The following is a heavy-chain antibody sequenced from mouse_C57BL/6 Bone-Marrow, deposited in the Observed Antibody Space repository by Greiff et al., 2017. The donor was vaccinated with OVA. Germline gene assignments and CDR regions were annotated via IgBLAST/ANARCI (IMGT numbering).Heavy chain of an antibody. V-gene: IGHV1-69*01. CDR2: IDPSDSYT. CDR1: GYTFTSYW. D-gene: IGHD1-1*01. J-gene: IGHJ1*03. Sequence: VQLQQPGAELVMPGASVKLSCKASGYTFTSYWMHWVKQRPGQGLEWIGEIDPSDSYTNYNQKFKGKSTLTVDKSSSTAYMQLSSLTSEDSAVYYCARAVLYYYWYFDVWGTGTTVTVSS. CDR3: ARAVLYYYWYFDV.